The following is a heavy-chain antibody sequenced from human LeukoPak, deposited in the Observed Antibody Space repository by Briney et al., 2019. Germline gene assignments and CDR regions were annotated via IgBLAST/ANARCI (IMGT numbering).Heavy chain of an antibody. V-gene: IGHV4-38-2*02. D-gene: IGHD4/OR15-4a*01. J-gene: IGHJ5*02. CDR1: AYSINSDYS. CDR3: ARVRQKGTIWFDP. CDR2: ILHTGAT. Sequence: PSETLSLTCTVSAYSINSDYSWGWIRQPPGKELEWIGNILHTGATYYNPSLKSRVTISVDTYKSLFSLRLSSVTATDTAVYFCARVRQKGTIWFDPWGQGTLVTVSS.